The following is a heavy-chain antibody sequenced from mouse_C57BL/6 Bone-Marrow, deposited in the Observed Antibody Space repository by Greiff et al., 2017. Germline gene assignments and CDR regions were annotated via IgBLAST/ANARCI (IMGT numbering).Heavy chain of an antibody. CDR3: ARSTIYYYARDY. CDR1: GFTFSSYG. CDR2: ISSGGSYT. J-gene: IGHJ4*01. Sequence: EVMLVESGGDLVKPGGSLKLSCAASGFTFSSYGMSWVRQTPDKRLEWVATISSGGSYTYYPDSVKGRFTISRDNAKTTLYLQMSSLKSEDTAMYYCARSTIYYYARDYWGQGTSGTVSS. V-gene: IGHV5-6*01. D-gene: IGHD2-1*01.